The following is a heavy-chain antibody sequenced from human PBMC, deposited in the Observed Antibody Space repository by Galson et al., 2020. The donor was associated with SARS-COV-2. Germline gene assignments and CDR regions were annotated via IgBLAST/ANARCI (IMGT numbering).Heavy chain of an antibody. V-gene: IGHV3-15*07. J-gene: IGHJ4*02. D-gene: IGHD1-1*01. CDR3: ATGRRFANPLDN. CDR2: IISKSNGGTT. Sequence: GGSLRLSCAASGFTFKNAWMNWVRQAPGKGLEWVGRIISKSNGGTTDYAAPVKGRFTISRDDSKNTLYLQMNSLKTEDTAMYFCATGRRFANPLDNWGQGILVTVSS. CDR1: GFTFKNAW.